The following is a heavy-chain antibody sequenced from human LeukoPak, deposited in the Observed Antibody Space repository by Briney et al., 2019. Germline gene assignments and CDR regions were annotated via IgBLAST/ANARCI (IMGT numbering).Heavy chain of an antibody. J-gene: IGHJ5*02. Sequence: SETLSLTCTVSGYSISSGYYWGWIRQPPGKGLEWIGSIYHSGSTYYNPSLKSRVTISVDTSKNQFSLKLSSVTAADTAVYYCARGLTYSSSWYRGYNWFDPWGQGTLVTVSS. CDR3: ARGLTYSSSWYRGYNWFDP. D-gene: IGHD6-13*01. CDR2: IYHSGST. V-gene: IGHV4-38-2*02. CDR1: GYSISSGYY.